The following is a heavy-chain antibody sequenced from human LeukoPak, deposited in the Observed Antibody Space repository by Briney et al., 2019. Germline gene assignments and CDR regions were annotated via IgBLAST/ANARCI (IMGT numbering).Heavy chain of an antibody. CDR2: IYPGDSDT. CDR1: GNSFTNNW. J-gene: IGHJ4*02. D-gene: IGHD2-2*01. V-gene: IGHV5-51*01. CDR3: ARRVDSCRSCDY. Sequence: GESLKISCRGSGNSFTNNWIGWVGQMPGKGLEWMGIIYPGDSDTRYIPSFQGQVTISADKSISTAYLQWSSLKASDTAMYYCARRVDSCRSCDYWGQGTLVTVSS.